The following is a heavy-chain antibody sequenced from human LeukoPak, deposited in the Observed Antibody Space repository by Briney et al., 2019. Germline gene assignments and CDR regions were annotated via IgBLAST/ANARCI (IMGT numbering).Heavy chain of an antibody. CDR1: GYTFTSYD. Sequence: ASVTVSCEASGYTFTSYDINGVRQATGQGLEWMGWMNPNSGNTGYAQKFQGRVTMTRNTSISTAYMELSSLRSEDTAVYYCARSFVVPDFDYWGQGTLVTVSS. D-gene: IGHD2-21*01. V-gene: IGHV1-8*01. CDR2: MNPNSGNT. J-gene: IGHJ4*02. CDR3: ARSFVVPDFDY.